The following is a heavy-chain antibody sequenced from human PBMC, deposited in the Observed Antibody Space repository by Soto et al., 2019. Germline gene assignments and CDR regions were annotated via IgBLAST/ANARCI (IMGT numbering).Heavy chain of an antibody. D-gene: IGHD3-10*01. CDR2: INHSGSA. CDR3: ARGLFSEDSYSGGWYFFDY. J-gene: IGHJ4*02. V-gene: IGHV4-34*01. CDR1: GGSFSDYS. Sequence: QVQLQQWGAGLLKPSETLSLTCAVYGGSFSDYSWTWIRQPPGKALEWIGQINHSGSANYNPSLKSRVTISVATPKNQLSLELTSVTAADTAVYYCARGLFSEDSYSGGWYFFDYWGQGTLVTVSS.